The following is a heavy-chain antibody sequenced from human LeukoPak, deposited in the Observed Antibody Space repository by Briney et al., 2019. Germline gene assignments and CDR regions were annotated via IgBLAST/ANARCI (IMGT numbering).Heavy chain of an antibody. J-gene: IGHJ4*02. D-gene: IGHD6-19*01. V-gene: IGHV3-23*01. CDR3: AKSYMNGWFYFDY. CDR2: SSDSGGST. Sequence: GGSLRLSCAASGFTFSRYAMSWVRQAPGKGLEWVSISSDSGGSTYCADSVKGRFTISRDNTKNTLFLQMRSLRAEDTAVYFCAKSYMNGWFYFDYWGQGTVVTVSS. CDR1: GFTFSRYA.